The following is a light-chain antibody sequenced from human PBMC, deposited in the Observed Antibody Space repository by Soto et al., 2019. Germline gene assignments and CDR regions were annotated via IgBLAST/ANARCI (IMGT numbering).Light chain of an antibody. CDR3: QQRRNWPPVT. V-gene: IGKV3-11*01. J-gene: IGKJ4*01. CDR1: QSVSSH. Sequence: EIVLTQSPATLSLSAGERATLSCRASQSVSSHLAWYQQKPGQAPRLLIYDASNRATGIPARFSGSGSGTDFTLTISSLEPEDFAVYYCQQRRNWPPVTFGGGSKVDI. CDR2: DAS.